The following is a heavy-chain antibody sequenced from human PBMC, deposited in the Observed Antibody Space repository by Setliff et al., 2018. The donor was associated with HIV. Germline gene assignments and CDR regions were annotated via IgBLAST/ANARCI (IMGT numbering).Heavy chain of an antibody. V-gene: IGHV1-3*04. D-gene: IGHD4-17*01. J-gene: IGHJ5*02. CDR2: INTANGNT. Sequence: ASVKVSCKASGYIFTKYAMHWVRQAPGQRPEWMGWINTANGNTKHSQKFQGRVTITRDTSASTAYMHLSGLRSEDTAVYYCARDLGSGDYPHWFDPWGQGTLVTVSS. CDR1: GYIFTKYA. CDR3: ARDLGSGDYPHWFDP.